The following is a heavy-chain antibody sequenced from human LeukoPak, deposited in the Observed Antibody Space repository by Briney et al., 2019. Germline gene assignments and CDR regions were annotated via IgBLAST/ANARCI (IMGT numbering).Heavy chain of an antibody. J-gene: IGHJ5*02. D-gene: IGHD3-22*01. Sequence: ASVKVSCKASGGNFNTFAFSWVRQAPGQGLEWMGGIIPIFGTANYAQKFQGRVTITADESTSTAYMELSSLRSEDTAVYYCARGGANYYDSSGWRDYWFDPWGQGTLVTVSS. CDR2: IIPIFGTA. CDR1: GGNFNTFA. V-gene: IGHV1-69*01. CDR3: ARGGANYYDSSGWRDYWFDP.